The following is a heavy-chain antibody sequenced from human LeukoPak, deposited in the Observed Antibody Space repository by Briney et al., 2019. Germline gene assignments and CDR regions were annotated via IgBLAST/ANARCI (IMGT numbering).Heavy chain of an antibody. CDR3: ARVLGDGDYVLDY. Sequence: SVKVSCKASVGTFSSYAISWVRQPPGQGLEWMGGINPIFGTANYAQKFQGRVTITPDESTSTAYMGLSSLRSEDTAVYYCARVLGDGDYVLDYWGQGTLVTVSS. J-gene: IGHJ4*02. CDR2: INPIFGTA. CDR1: VGTFSSYA. D-gene: IGHD4-17*01. V-gene: IGHV1-69*01.